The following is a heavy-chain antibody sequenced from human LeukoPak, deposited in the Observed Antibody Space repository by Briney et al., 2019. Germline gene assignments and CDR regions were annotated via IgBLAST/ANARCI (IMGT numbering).Heavy chain of an antibody. J-gene: IGHJ4*02. D-gene: IGHD3-10*01. CDR3: AKPGGPYGSGKGHDY. CDR1: GFTFSSYG. Sequence: PGRSLRLSCAASGFTFSSYGMHWVRQAPGKGLEWVAVISYDGSNKYYADSVKGRFTISRDNSKNTLYLQMNSLRAEDTAVYYCAKPGGPYGSGKGHDYWGQGTLVTVSS. CDR2: ISYDGSNK. V-gene: IGHV3-30*18.